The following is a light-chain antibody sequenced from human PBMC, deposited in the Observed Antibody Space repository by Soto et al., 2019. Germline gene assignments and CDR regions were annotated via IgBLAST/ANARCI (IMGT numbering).Light chain of an antibody. CDR3: LPDYAYPRT. CDR1: HSIGPD. Sequence: AIQMAPSPLSLSESVGYTVTIACRASHSIGPDLGWYQQKPGRAPKLLIYAALTLQSVVPSRFSGRGSGTDFTLTISSREPGDFATYFCLPDYAYPRTFGEGTKVELK. J-gene: IGKJ1*01. CDR2: AAL. V-gene: IGKV1-6*02.